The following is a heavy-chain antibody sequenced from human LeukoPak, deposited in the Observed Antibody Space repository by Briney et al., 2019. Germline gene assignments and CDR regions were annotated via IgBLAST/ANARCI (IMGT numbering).Heavy chain of an antibody. V-gene: IGHV1-69*13. Sequence: VASVKVSCKASGGTFSSNAISWVRQAPGQGLEWMGGIIPIFGTANYAQKFQGRVTITADESTSTAYMELSSLRSEDTAVYYCAREYDYVWGSYRYNWFDPWGQGTLVTVSS. CDR2: IIPIFGTA. CDR3: AREYDYVWGSYRYNWFDP. CDR1: GGTFSSNA. J-gene: IGHJ5*02. D-gene: IGHD3-16*02.